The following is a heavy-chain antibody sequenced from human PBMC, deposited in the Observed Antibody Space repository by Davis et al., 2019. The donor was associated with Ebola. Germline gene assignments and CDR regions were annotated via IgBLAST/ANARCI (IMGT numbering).Heavy chain of an antibody. CDR2: ISVYSSYT. D-gene: IGHD2-15*01. CDR3: AREEIVVVVAATQYYYYGMDV. V-gene: IGHV1-18*01. J-gene: IGHJ6*02. Sequence: ASVKVSCKASGYTSNSYAISWVRQAPGQGLEWMGWISVYSSYTNYAQKFQGRVTMTRDTSTSTVYMELSSLRSEDTAVYYCAREEIVVVVAATQYYYYGMDVWGQGTTVTVSS. CDR1: GYTSNSYA.